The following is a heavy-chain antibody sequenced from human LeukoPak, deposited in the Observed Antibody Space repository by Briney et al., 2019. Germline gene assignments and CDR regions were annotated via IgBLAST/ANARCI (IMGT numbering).Heavy chain of an antibody. V-gene: IGHV3-11*03. CDR1: GFTFSDYY. D-gene: IGHD1-26*01. CDR2: ISSSTYT. CDR3: ARISGSYVFDY. J-gene: IGHJ4*02. Sequence: PGGSLRLSCAASGFTFSDYYMSWICQAPGKGLEWVSYISSSTYTNYVDSVKGRFTISRDNAKNSMYLQMNSLRAKDTAVYYCARISGSYVFDYWGQGTLVTVSS.